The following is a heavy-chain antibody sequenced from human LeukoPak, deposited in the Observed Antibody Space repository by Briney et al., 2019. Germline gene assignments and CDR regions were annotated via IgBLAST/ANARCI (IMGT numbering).Heavy chain of an antibody. J-gene: IGHJ6*02. CDR1: GGSISSSSYY. CDR3: ARDRTVVVPAANVRYYYGLDV. D-gene: IGHD2-2*01. V-gene: IGHV4-61*01. CDR2: IYYSGST. Sequence: KPSETLSLTCTVSGGSISSSSYYWSWIRQAPGKGLEWIGYIYYSGSTIYNPSLKSRVTISLDTSKNQFSLKLSSGTAADTAMYYCARDRTVVVPAANVRYYYGLDVWGQGTTVTVSS.